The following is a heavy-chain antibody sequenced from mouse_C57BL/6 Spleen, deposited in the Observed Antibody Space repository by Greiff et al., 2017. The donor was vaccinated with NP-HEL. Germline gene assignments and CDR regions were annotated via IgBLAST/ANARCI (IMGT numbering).Heavy chain of an antibody. CDR3: SSSVFGPFDY. J-gene: IGHJ2*01. CDR2: IYPGDGDT. Sequence: VKLQESGAELVKPGASVKISCKASGYAFSSYWMNWVKQRPGKGLEWIGQIYPGDGDTNYNGKFKGKATLTADKSSSTAYMQPSSLTSEASAVYFWSSSVFGPFDYWGQGTTLTVSS. V-gene: IGHV1-80*01. CDR1: GYAFSSYW.